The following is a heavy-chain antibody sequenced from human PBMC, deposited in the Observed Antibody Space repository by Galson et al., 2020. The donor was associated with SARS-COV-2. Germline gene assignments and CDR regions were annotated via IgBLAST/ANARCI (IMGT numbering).Heavy chain of an antibody. CDR1: GGSISGYN. J-gene: IGHJ5*02. CDR2: INHSGST. CDR3: ARERRITSFGGVIPPNWFDR. D-gene: IGHD3-3*01. Sequence: SETLSLTCAVYGGSISGYNWSWIRQPPGKGLEWIGEINHSGSTNYNPSLKSRVTISVDTSTNQFSLKLSSVTAADTAVYYCARERRITSFGGVIPPNWFDRWGEGTLVTVSS. V-gene: IGHV4-34*01.